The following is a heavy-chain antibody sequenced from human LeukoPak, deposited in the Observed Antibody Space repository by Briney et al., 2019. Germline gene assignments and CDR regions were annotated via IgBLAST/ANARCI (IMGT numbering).Heavy chain of an antibody. CDR3: ARCARAFGGISKDY. D-gene: IGHD3-10*01. CDR2: INSDGSST. Sequence: GGSLRLSCAASGFTFSSYWMHWVRQAPGKGLVWVSRINSDGSSTSYADSVKGRFTISRDNAKNTLYLQMNSLRAEDTAVYYCARCARAFGGISKDYWCWGTGVMVTS. V-gene: IGHV3-74*01. CDR1: GFTFSSYW. J-gene: IGHJ4*02.